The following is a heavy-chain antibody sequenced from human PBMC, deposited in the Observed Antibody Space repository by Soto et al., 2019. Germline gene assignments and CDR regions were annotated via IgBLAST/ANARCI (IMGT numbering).Heavy chain of an antibody. J-gene: IGHJ4*02. Sequence: PGGSLRLSCSASGFTFSSYAMHWVRQAPGKGLEYVSAISSNGGSTYYADSVKGRFTISRDNSKKTLYLQMSSLRAEDTAVYYCAKGYSYGTRTPFDYWGQGTLVTVSS. CDR1: GFTFSSYA. V-gene: IGHV3-64D*06. CDR3: AKGYSYGTRTPFDY. CDR2: ISSNGGST. D-gene: IGHD5-18*01.